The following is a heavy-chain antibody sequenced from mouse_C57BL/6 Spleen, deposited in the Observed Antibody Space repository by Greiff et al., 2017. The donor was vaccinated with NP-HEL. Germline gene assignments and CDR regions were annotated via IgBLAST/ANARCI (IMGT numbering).Heavy chain of an antibody. J-gene: IGHJ2*01. Sequence: VQLQQSGAELVRPGASVKLSCKASGYTFTSYGISWVKQRTGQGLEWIGEIYPRSGNTYYNEKFKGQATLTADKSSSTAYMELRSLTSEDSAVYYCARESPYYYFDYWGQGTTLTVSS. CDR3: ARESPYYYFDY. V-gene: IGHV1-81*01. CDR1: GYTFTSYG. D-gene: IGHD6-5*01. CDR2: IYPRSGNT.